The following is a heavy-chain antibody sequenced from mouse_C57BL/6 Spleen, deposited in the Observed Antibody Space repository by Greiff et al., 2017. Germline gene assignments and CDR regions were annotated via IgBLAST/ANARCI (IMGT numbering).Heavy chain of an antibody. Sequence: EVKLVESGGGLVKPGGSLKLSCAASGFTFSSYAMSWVRQTPEKRLEWVATISDGGSYTYYPDNVKGRFTISRDNAKNNLYLQMSHLKSEDTAMYYCARDSTTVVYWYFYVWGTGTTVTVAS. CDR1: GFTFSSYA. CDR3: ARDSTTVVYWYFYV. D-gene: IGHD1-1*01. J-gene: IGHJ1*03. CDR2: ISDGGSYT. V-gene: IGHV5-4*01.